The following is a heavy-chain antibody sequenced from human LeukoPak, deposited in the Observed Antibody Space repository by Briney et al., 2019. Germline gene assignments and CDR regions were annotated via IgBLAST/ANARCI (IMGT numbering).Heavy chain of an antibody. CDR3: AREDFRWFDP. J-gene: IGHJ5*02. V-gene: IGHV4-61*02. CDR2: IYTSGST. D-gene: IGHD3-3*01. CDR1: GGSISSGSYY. Sequence: SETLSLTCTVSGGSISSGSYYWSWTRQPAGKGLEWIGRIYTSGSTNYNPSLKSRVTISVDTSKNQFSLKVSSVTAADTAVYYCAREDFRWFDPWGQGTLVTVSS.